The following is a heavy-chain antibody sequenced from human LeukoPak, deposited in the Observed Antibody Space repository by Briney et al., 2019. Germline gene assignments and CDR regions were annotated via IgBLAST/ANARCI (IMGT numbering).Heavy chain of an antibody. V-gene: IGHV3-11*04. CDR1: GFSVSGNY. Sequence: GESLRLSCAASGFSVSGNYLTWVRQAPGKGLEWVSQISASETSIKYADSVRGRFTISRDNVKNSVYLQMNSLRAEDTAIYYCVRDNLENQWLERSYWGQGTLVTVSS. D-gene: IGHD6-19*01. CDR3: VRDNLENQWLERSY. J-gene: IGHJ4*02. CDR2: ISASETSI.